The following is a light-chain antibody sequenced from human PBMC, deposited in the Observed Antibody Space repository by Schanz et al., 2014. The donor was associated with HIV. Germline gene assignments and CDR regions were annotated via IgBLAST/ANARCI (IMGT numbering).Light chain of an antibody. V-gene: IGLV2-14*01. CDR2: EVS. J-gene: IGLJ2*01. CDR3: SSCRDKTTVV. CDR1: SRDVGGYNY. Sequence: QSALTQPASVSGSPGQSITIPCTGTSRDVGGYNYVARYQQHPGKAPQLMIYEVSKRPSGVPDRFSGSKSGRTASLTVSGLQTEDEADYYCSSCRDKTTVVFGGGTKLTVL.